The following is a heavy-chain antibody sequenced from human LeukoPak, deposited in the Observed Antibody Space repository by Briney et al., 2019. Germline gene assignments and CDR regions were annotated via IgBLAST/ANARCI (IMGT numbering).Heavy chain of an antibody. V-gene: IGHV3-64D*09. J-gene: IGHJ4*02. Sequence: GGSLRLSWAASGFTFSRSAMDWVRQAPGKGLEYVSAISSNGGSTYYADSVKGRFTISRDNSKNTLYLQMSSLRAEDTAVYYCVKFDISGPKGYFDYWGQGTLVTVSS. CDR3: VKFDISGPKGYFDY. D-gene: IGHD3-22*01. CDR1: GFTFSRSA. CDR2: ISSNGGST.